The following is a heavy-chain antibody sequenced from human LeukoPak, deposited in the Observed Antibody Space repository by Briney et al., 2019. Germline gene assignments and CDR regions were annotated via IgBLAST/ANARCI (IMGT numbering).Heavy chain of an antibody. CDR1: GYTFTRYD. Sequence: ASVKVSCKASGYTFTRYDINWVRQATGQGLEWMGWMNPNSGNTGYAQKFQGRVTMTRNTSISTAYMELSSLRSEDTAVYYCARGPPTYYYGSGSYVWGQGTLVTVSS. CDR3: ARGPPTYYYGSGSYV. D-gene: IGHD3-10*01. J-gene: IGHJ4*02. CDR2: MNPNSGNT. V-gene: IGHV1-8*01.